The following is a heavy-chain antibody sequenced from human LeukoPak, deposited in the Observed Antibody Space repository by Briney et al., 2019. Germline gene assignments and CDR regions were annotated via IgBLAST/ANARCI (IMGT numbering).Heavy chain of an antibody. Sequence: SETPSLTCTVSGGSISSYYWSWIRQLPGKGLEWIGYIYYSGSTNYNPSLKSRVTISVDTSKNQFSLKLSSVTAADTAVYYCARHVGSSSWQNFDYWGQGTLVTVSS. CDR3: ARHVGSSSWQNFDY. CDR2: IYYSGST. J-gene: IGHJ4*02. V-gene: IGHV4-59*08. D-gene: IGHD6-13*01. CDR1: GGSISSYY.